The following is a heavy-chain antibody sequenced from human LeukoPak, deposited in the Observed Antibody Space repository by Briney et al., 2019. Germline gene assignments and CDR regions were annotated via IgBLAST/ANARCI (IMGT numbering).Heavy chain of an antibody. V-gene: IGHV1-46*01. J-gene: IGHJ5*02. Sequence: ASVKVSCKASGYIFTSYYIHWVRQAPGQGLEWMGIINPSGGTTNYAQKFQGRVTMTRDTSTSTVYMELSSLRSEDTAVYYCARGYSSSAWFDPWGQGTLVTVSS. CDR3: ARGYSSSAWFDP. CDR1: GYIFTSYY. CDR2: INPSGGTT. D-gene: IGHD6-6*01.